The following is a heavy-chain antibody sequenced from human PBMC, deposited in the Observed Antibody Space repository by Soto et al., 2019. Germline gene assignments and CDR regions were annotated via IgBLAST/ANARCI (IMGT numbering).Heavy chain of an antibody. CDR1: GYTFTSYG. D-gene: IGHD2-2*01. V-gene: IGHV1-18*01. CDR2: ISAYNGNT. Sequence: ASVKVSCKASGYTFTSYGISWVRQAPGQGLEWMGWISAYNGNTNYAQKLQGRVTMTTDTSTSTAYMELRSLRSDDTAVYYCAREVVPAATTVNWFDPWGQGTLVTSPQ. CDR3: AREVVPAATTVNWFDP. J-gene: IGHJ5*02.